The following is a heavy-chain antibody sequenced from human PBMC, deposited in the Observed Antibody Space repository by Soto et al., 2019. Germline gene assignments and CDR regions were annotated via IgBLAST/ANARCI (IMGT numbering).Heavy chain of an antibody. CDR1: GGTFSSYA. CDR2: IIPIFGTA. J-gene: IGHJ6*02. V-gene: IGHV1-69*13. D-gene: IGHD2-2*01. Sequence: GAAVKVSCKASGGTFSSYAISWVRQAPGQGLEWMGGIIPIFGTANYAQKFQGRVTITADESTSTAYMELSSLRSEDTAVYYCARGVIVVVPAATPYYYYYGMDVWCQGTTVTVSS. CDR3: ARGVIVVVPAATPYYYYYGMDV.